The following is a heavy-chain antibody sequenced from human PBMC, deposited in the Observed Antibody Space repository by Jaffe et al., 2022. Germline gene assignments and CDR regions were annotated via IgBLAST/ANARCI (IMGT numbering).Heavy chain of an antibody. V-gene: IGHV4-34*01. J-gene: IGHJ6*03. CDR1: GGSFSGYY. CDR3: ARVGDGYNLNYYYYMDV. D-gene: IGHD5-12*01. CDR2: INHSGST. Sequence: QVQLQQWGAGLLKPSETLSLTCAVYGGSFSGYYWSWIRQPPGKGLEWIGEINHSGSTNYNPSLKSRVTISVDTSKNQFSLKLSSVTAADTAVYYCARVGDGYNLNYYYYMDVWGKGTTVTVSS.